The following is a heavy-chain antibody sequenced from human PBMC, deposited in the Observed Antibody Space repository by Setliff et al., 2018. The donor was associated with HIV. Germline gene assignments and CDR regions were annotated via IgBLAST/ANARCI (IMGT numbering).Heavy chain of an antibody. CDR1: GGSISSYY. J-gene: IGHJ3*02. CDR2: IYTSGST. D-gene: IGHD2-15*01. Sequence: SETLSLTCTVSGGSISSYYWSWIRQPPGKGLEWIGYIYTSGSTNYNPSLKSRVTISVDTSKNQFSLKLSSVTAADTAVYYCAGCSGGSCPVDAFDIWGQGTMVTVSS. CDR3: AGCSGGSCPVDAFDI. V-gene: IGHV4-4*09.